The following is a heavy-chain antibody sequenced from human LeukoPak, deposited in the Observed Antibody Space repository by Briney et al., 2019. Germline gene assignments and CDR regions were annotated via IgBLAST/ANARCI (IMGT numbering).Heavy chain of an antibody. D-gene: IGHD6-13*01. CDR2: ITDSSTST. CDR1: GFTFSSYS. CDR3: AKGSSSSPPYYFDY. J-gene: IGHJ4*02. V-gene: IGHV3-23*01. Sequence: GGSPRLSCAASGFTFSSYSMNWVRQAPGKGLEWVSAITDSSTSTYYADSVKGRFTISRHNSKNTLYLQMNSLRAEDTAVYYCAKGSSSSPPYYFDYWGQGTLVTVSS.